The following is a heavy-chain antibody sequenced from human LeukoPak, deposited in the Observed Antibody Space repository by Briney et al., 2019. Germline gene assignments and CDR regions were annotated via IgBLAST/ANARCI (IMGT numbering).Heavy chain of an antibody. CDR3: ARGSSIAVGLD. J-gene: IGHJ4*02. CDR1: GVSISSSNPY. D-gene: IGHD6-19*01. CDR2: INHSGST. V-gene: IGHV4-39*07. Sequence: SETLSLTCSVSGVSISSSNPYWGWIRQPPGKGLEWIGEINHSGSTNYNPSLESRVTISVDTSKNQFSLKLSSVTAADTAVYYCARGSSIAVGLDWGQGTLVTVSS.